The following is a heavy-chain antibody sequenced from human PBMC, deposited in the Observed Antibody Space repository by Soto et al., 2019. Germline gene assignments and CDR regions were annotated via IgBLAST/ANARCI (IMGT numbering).Heavy chain of an antibody. CDR2: IYYSGST. CDR3: ARESGGYDSSTRYGLDV. J-gene: IGHJ6*02. V-gene: IGHV4-31*03. CDR1: GGSVSSVGHY. D-gene: IGHD6-25*01. Sequence: TLSLTCSVSGGSVSSVGHYWTWIRQQPGKGLEWIGYIYYSGSTDYNPSLKSRVTISVDRSKNQFSLNLSSVTAADTAIYYCARESGGYDSSTRYGLDVWGQGTTVNVSS.